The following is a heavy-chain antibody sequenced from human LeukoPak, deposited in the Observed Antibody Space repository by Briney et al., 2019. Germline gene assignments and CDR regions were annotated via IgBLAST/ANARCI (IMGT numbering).Heavy chain of an antibody. Sequence: ASVKVSCKTSGYSFIDYYIHWVRQAPGQGLEWMGWINSNSADTNYAQNFQGRVTMTRDTSISTAYMELSRLRSDDTAVYYCARATYYYDSSGYYHPTFDYWGQGTLVTVSS. V-gene: IGHV1-2*02. CDR1: GYSFIDYY. CDR3: ARATYYYDSSGYYHPTFDY. J-gene: IGHJ4*02. CDR2: INSNSADT. D-gene: IGHD3-22*01.